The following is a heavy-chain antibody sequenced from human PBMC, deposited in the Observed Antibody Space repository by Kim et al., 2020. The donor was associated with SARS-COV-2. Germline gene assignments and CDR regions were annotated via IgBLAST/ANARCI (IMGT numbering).Heavy chain of an antibody. V-gene: IGHV3-30*04. CDR2: ISYDGSNK. CDR1: GFTFSSYA. Sequence: GGSLRLSCAASGFTFSSYAMHWVRQAPGKGLEWVAVISYDGSNKYYADSVKGRFTISRDNSKNTLYLQMNSLRAEDTAVYYCARGAERYSSRTTYGMDVWGQGTTVTVSS. CDR3: ARGAERYSSRTTYGMDV. J-gene: IGHJ6*02. D-gene: IGHD6-13*01.